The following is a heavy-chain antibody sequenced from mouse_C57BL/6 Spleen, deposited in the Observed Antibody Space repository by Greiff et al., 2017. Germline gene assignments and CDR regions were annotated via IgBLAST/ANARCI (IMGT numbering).Heavy chain of an antibody. CDR3: AKGITAVSRTAMDY. V-gene: IGHV1-50*01. D-gene: IGHD1-1*01. J-gene: IGHJ4*01. Sequence: QVQLQQPGAELVKPGASVKLSCKASGYTFTSYWMQWVKQRPGQGLEWIGEIDPSDSYTNYNQKFKGKAILTVDTSSSTAYMQLSSLTSEDSAVYYCAKGITAVSRTAMDYWGQGTSVTVSS. CDR2: IDPSDSYT. CDR1: GYTFTSYW.